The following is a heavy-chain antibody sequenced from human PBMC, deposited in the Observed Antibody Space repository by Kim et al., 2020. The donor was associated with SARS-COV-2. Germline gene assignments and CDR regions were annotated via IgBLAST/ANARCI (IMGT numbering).Heavy chain of an antibody. Sequence: SETLSLTCTVSGGSISSYYWSWIRQPPGKGLEWIGYIYYSGSTNYNPSLKSRVTISVDTSKNQFSLKLSSVTAADTAVYYCATNRGIAAAGLNWYFDLWGRGTLVTVSS. CDR1: GGSISSYY. CDR2: IYYSGST. V-gene: IGHV4-59*01. D-gene: IGHD6-13*01. J-gene: IGHJ2*01. CDR3: ATNRGIAAAGLNWYFDL.